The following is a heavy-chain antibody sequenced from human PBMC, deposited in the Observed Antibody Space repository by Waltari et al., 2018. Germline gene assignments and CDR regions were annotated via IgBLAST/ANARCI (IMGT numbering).Heavy chain of an antibody. CDR3: AKEVGVGAGFYYYYYMDV. Sequence: EVQLLESGGGLVQPGGSLRLSCAASGFTFSRYAMSWVRQAPGKGLEWVSVIYSGGSSTYYADSVKGRFTISRDNSKNTLYLQMNSLRAEDTAVYYCAKEVGVGAGFYYYYYMDVWGKGTTVTVSS. D-gene: IGHD1-26*01. CDR1: GFTFSRYA. CDR2: IYSGGSST. J-gene: IGHJ6*03. V-gene: IGHV3-23*03.